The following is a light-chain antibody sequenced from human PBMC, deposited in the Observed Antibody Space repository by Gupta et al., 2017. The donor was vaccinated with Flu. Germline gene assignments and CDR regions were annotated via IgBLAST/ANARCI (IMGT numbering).Light chain of an antibody. CDR1: SSDVGGHNY. Sequence: ITISCSGSSSDVGGHNYVSWYQQHPGKAPKVVIFDVRSRPSGVSNRFSGSKSGNTASLTIAGLQAEDEADYYCCSFSSSGTRYVFGTGTEVTVL. CDR2: DVR. V-gene: IGLV2-14*03. J-gene: IGLJ1*01. CDR3: CSFSSSGTRYV.